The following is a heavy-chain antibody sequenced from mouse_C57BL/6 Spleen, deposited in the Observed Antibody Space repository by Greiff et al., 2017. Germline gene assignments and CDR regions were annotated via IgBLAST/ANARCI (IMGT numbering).Heavy chain of an antibody. CDR1: GYTFTDYE. V-gene: IGHV1-15*01. D-gene: IGHD4-1*01. CDR2: IDPETGGT. Sequence: VKVVESGAELVRPGASVTLSCKASGYTFTDYEMHWVKQTPVHGLEWIGAIDPETGGTAYNQKFKGKAILTADKSSSTAYMELRSLTSEDSAVYYWTRGTGTDFGYWGQGTTLTVSS. CDR3: TRGTGTDFGY. J-gene: IGHJ2*01.